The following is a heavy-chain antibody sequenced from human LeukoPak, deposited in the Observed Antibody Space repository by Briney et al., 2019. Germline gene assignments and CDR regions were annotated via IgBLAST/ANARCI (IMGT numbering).Heavy chain of an antibody. V-gene: IGHV3-7*01. J-gene: IGHJ4*02. Sequence: QPGGSLRLSCAASGFTFRSYWMSWVRQAPGKGLEWVANINQDGSVKYYVDSVKGRFTISRDNAKNSLYVQMNSLRDEDTAVYYCARVGYSGWNCEYWGQGTLVTVSS. D-gene: IGHD5-12*01. CDR3: ARVGYSGWNCEY. CDR1: GFTFRSYW. CDR2: INQDGSVK.